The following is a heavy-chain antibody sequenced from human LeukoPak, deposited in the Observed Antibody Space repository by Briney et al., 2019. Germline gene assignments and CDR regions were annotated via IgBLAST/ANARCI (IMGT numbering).Heavy chain of an antibody. CDR1: GFAFDGYG. CDR2: INWNGGST. D-gene: IGHD3-22*01. J-gene: IGHJ4*02. CDR3: ASSYYDSSGYYPINDY. V-gene: IGHV3-20*04. Sequence: GGSLRLSCAASGFAFDGYGMSWVRQAPGKGLEWVSGINWNGGSTGYADSVKGRFTISRDNAKNSLYLQMNSLRAEDTALYYCASSYYDSSGYYPINDYWGQGTLVTVSS.